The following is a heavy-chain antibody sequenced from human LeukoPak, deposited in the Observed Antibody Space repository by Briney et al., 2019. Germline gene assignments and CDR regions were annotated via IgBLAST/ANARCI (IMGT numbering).Heavy chain of an antibody. CDR3: AKVGVETGSGYYYYYMDV. Sequence: GGSLRLSCAASGFTFSSYAMSWVRQAPGKGLEWVSAISGSGGSTYYADSVKGRFTISRDNSKNTLYLQMNSLRAEDTAVYYCAKVGVETGSGYYYYYMDVWGKGTTVTISS. V-gene: IGHV3-23*01. J-gene: IGHJ6*03. CDR1: GFTFSSYA. D-gene: IGHD6-19*01. CDR2: ISGSGGST.